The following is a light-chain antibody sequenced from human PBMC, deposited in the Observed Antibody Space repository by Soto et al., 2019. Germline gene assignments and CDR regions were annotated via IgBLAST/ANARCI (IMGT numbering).Light chain of an antibody. CDR3: SSYTTSSTVV. Sequence: QSVLTQPASVSGSPGQSITISCTGTSSDVGGYNYVCWYQQHPGKAPNLMIYDVSDRPPGVSNRFSGSKSGNTASLTISGLQAEDEADYYCSSYTTSSTVVFGGGTKVTVL. CDR1: SSDVGGYNY. CDR2: DVS. J-gene: IGLJ2*01. V-gene: IGLV2-14*01.